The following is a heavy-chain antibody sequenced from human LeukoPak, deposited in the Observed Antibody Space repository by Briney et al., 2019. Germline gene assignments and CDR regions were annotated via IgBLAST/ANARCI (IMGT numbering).Heavy chain of an antibody. CDR3: VRHDKWPQYFFDY. Sequence: GESLKISCKGSGYSFTSYWIGWVRQMPGKGLEWMGIIYPGDSDTRYSPSFQGQVTISADKSISTAYLQWSSLKASDTAIYYCVRHDKWPQYFFDYWGQGTLVTVSS. D-gene: IGHD5-24*01. CDR2: IYPGDSDT. J-gene: IGHJ4*02. V-gene: IGHV5-51*01. CDR1: GYSFTSYW.